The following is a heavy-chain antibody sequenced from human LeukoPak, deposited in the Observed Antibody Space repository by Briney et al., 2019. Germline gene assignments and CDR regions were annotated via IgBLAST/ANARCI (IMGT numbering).Heavy chain of an antibody. J-gene: IGHJ6*02. V-gene: IGHV4-59*01. CDR3: ARVRGAAYDFWSGPLGGMDV. D-gene: IGHD3-3*01. CDR2: IYYSGST. CDR1: GGSISSYY. Sequence: SETLSLTCTVSGGSISSYYWSWIRQPPGKGLEWIGYIYYSGSTDYNPSLKSRATISVDTSKNQFSLKLSSVTAADTAVYYCARVRGAAYDFWSGPLGGMDVWGQGTTVTVSS.